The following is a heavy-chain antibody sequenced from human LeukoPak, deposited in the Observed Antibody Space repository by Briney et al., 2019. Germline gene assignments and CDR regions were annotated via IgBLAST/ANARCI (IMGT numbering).Heavy chain of an antibody. CDR3: ARDLYRGAPFYYMDV. D-gene: IGHD3-16*02. V-gene: IGHV1-2*02. J-gene: IGHJ6*03. CDR1: GYTFTGYY. CDR2: INPNSGGT. Sequence: GASVKVSCKASGYTFTGYYMHWVRQAPGQGLEWMGWINPNSGGTNYAQKFQGRVTMTRDTSISTAYMELSRLRSDDTAVYYCARDLYRGAPFYYMDVWGKGTTVTVSS.